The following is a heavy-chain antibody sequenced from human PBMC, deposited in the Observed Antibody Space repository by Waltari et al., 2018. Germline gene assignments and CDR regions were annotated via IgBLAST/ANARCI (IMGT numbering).Heavy chain of an antibody. CDR1: GFSVVSNY. D-gene: IGHD1-26*01. CDR3: ARENSGSYGEFDF. J-gene: IGHJ4*02. V-gene: IGHV3-53*02. CDR2: MYSGGST. Sequence: EVQMVETGGGLIQPGGSLRLSCDVSGFSVVSNYMPWVRQPPGKGLEWVSYMYSGGSTYYADSVKGRFTISRDNSKNTLYLQMNNLRAEDTAVYYCARENSGSYGEFDFWGQGTLVTVS.